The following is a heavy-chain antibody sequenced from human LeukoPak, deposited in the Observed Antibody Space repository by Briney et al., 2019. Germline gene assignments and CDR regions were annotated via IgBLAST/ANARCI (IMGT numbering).Heavy chain of an antibody. CDR2: IKHDGSEK. CDR1: VFTFSDYW. CDR3: ARVGSGGNFQH. D-gene: IGHD1-26*01. J-gene: IGHJ1*01. V-gene: IGHV3-7*01. Sequence: GGSLRLSCAASVFTFSDYWMSWVRQAPGKGLEWVANIKHDGSEKYYVDSVKGRFTIPRDNAKNSLYLQMNSLRAEDTAVYYCARVGSGGNFQHWGQGTLVTVSS.